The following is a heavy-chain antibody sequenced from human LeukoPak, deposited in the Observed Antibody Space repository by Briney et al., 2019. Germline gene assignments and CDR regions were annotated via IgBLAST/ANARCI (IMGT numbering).Heavy chain of an antibody. V-gene: IGHV1-69*13. D-gene: IGHD1-26*01. CDR1: GGTFSSYA. Sequence: ASVTVSCKASGGTFSSYAINWVGQAPGQGLEWMGGIIPIFGTANYAQKFQGRVTITADGSTTTAYMELSSLGSEDTAVYYCARRDDKRWDESFDYWGQGTLVTVSS. J-gene: IGHJ4*02. CDR2: IIPIFGTA. CDR3: ARRDDKRWDESFDY.